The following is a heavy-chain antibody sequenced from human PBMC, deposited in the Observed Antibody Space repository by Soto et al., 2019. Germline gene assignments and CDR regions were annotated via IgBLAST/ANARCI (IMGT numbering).Heavy chain of an antibody. CDR2: IGSRTDI. CDR3: AREDTAWPLAYGLDG. J-gene: IGHJ6*04. CDR1: GFTFSTYS. D-gene: IGHD2-21*02. Sequence: GGSMRLSCVGSGFTFSTYSINWVRQAPGKGLEWVSSIGSRTDIYYADSVKGRFTISRGNAKNSVSLQMNSLRAEDTAVYYCAREDTAWPLAYGLDGWGKGTKVTVSS. V-gene: IGHV3-21*01.